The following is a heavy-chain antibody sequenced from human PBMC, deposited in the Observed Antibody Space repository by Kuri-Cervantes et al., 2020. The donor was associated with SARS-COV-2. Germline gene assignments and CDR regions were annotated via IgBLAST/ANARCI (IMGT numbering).Heavy chain of an antibody. CDR3: AKDSLRRPFYYYYYYMDV. CDR2: IRYDGSNK. CDR1: GFTFSSYG. V-gene: IGHV3-30*02. D-gene: IGHD4-17*01. J-gene: IGHJ6*03. Sequence: GESLKISCAASGFTFSSYGMHWVRQAPGKGLEWVAFIRYDGSNKYYADSVKGRFTISRDNSKNTLYLQMNSLRAGDTAVYYCAKDSLRRPFYYYYYYMDVWGKGTTVTVSS.